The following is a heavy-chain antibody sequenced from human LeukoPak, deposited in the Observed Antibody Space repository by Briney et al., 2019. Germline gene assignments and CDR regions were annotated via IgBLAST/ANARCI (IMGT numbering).Heavy chain of an antibody. J-gene: IGHJ6*02. D-gene: IGHD4-23*01. CDR2: IIPILGIA. CDR1: GGTFSSYA. V-gene: IGHV1-69*04. CDR3: ARHVYGNSRYYYYYGMDV. Sequence: SVKVSCKASGGTFSSYAISWVRQAPGQGLEWMGRIIPILGIANYAQKFQGRVTITADKSTSTAYMELSSLRSEDTAVYYCARHVYGNSRYYYYYGMDVWGQGTTVTVSS.